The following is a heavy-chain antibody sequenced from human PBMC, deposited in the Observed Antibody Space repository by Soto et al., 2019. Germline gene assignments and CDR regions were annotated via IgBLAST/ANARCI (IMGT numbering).Heavy chain of an antibody. J-gene: IGHJ6*02. CDR2: IIPIFGTA. CDR1: GGTFSSYA. CDR3: ARGRQGAGIVVVPAATHLYYYGMDV. V-gene: IGHV1-69*13. D-gene: IGHD2-2*01. Sequence: SVKVSCKASGGTFSSYAISWMRQAPGQGLEWMGGIIPIFGTANYAQKFQGRVTITADESTSTAYMELSSLRSEDTAVYYCARGRQGAGIVVVPAATHLYYYGMDVWGQGTTVTVS.